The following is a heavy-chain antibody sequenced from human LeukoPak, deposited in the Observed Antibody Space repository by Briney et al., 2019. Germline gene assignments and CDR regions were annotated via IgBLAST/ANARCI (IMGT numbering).Heavy chain of an antibody. CDR2: IIPIFGTA. J-gene: IGHJ5*02. V-gene: IGHV1-69*05. D-gene: IGHD6-6*01. CDR3: ARGPFGQLVDNWFDP. Sequence: SVKVSCKASGGTSSSYAISWVRQAPGQGLEWMRRIIPIFGTANYAQKFQGRVTITTDESTSTAYMELSSLRSEDTAVYYCARGPFGQLVDNWFDPWGQGTLVTVSS. CDR1: GGTSSSYA.